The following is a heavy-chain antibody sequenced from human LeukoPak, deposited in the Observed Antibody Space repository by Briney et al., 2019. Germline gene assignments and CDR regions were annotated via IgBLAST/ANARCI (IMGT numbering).Heavy chain of an antibody. Sequence: SETLSLTCAVYGGSFSGYYWSWIRQPPGKGLEWIGEINHSGSTNYNPSLKSRVAISVDTSENQFSLKLSSVTAADTAVYYCARGRGGDWPYYWGQGTLVTVSS. J-gene: IGHJ4*02. V-gene: IGHV4-34*01. CDR1: GGSFSGYY. D-gene: IGHD3-16*01. CDR3: ARGRGGDWPYY. CDR2: INHSGST.